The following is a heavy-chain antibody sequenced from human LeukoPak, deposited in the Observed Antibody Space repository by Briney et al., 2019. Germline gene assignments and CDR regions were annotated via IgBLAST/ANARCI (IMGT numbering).Heavy chain of an antibody. J-gene: IGHJ3*01. CDR2: IVVGSGNT. CDR1: GFTFTSSA. D-gene: IGHD3-22*01. CDR3: AASGYDSSGYLS. V-gene: IGHV1-58*02. Sequence: GASVKVSCKASGFTFTSSAMQWVRQARGQRLEWIGWIVVGSGNTNYAQKFQERVTITRDMSTSTAYMELSSLRSEDTAVYYCAASGYDSSGYLSWGQGTMVTVSS.